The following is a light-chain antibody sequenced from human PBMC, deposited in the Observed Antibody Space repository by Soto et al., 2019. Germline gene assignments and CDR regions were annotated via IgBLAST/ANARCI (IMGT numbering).Light chain of an antibody. V-gene: IGKV3-20*01. CDR1: QSVSSNF. Sequence: ENVLTQSPGTLSLSPGERATLSCRASQSVSSNFLAWYQQKPGQAPRLLIHGASNRATGIPDRFSGSGSGTDFTLTISRLEPEDFAVYYCQQYDSSPRTFGQGTKVDIK. CDR3: QQYDSSPRT. CDR2: GAS. J-gene: IGKJ1*01.